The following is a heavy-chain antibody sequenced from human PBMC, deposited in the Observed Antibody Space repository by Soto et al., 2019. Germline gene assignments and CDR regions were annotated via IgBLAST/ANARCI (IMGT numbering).Heavy chain of an antibody. Sequence: LRLSCAASGFTFSSYSMNWVRQAPGKGLEWVSSISSSSSSYIYYADSVKGRFTISRDNAKNSLYLQMNSLRAEDTAVYYCASAPAAAANAFDIWGQGTMVTVSS. D-gene: IGHD6-13*01. V-gene: IGHV3-21*01. J-gene: IGHJ3*02. CDR2: ISSSSSSYI. CDR1: GFTFSSYS. CDR3: ASAPAAAANAFDI.